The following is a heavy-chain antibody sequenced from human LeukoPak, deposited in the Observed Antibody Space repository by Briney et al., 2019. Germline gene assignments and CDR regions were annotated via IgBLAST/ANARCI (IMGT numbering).Heavy chain of an antibody. CDR2: ISISGDRT. J-gene: IGHJ4*02. D-gene: IGHD4-17*01. V-gene: IGHV3-23*01. Sequence: GGSLRLSCAASGFTFSSYWMNWARQAPGKGLEWVSAISISGDRTYYAHSVKGRCTISRDNSKNTVYLQMNSLRAEDTAVYYCANEIRPNDYWGQGTLVTVSS. CDR3: ANEIRPNDY. CDR1: GFTFSSYW.